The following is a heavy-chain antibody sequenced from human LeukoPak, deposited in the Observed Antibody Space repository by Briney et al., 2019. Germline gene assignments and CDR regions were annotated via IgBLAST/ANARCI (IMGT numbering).Heavy chain of an antibody. J-gene: IGHJ5*02. CDR3: ARVCSSTSCSNWFDP. Sequence: ASVKVSCKASGYTFTGYYMHWVRQAPGQGLEWMGWINPNSGGTNYAQKFQGRVTMTRDTSISTAYMELSRLRSDDTAVYYCARVCSSTSCSNWFDPWGQGTLATVSS. CDR1: GYTFTGYY. V-gene: IGHV1-2*02. D-gene: IGHD2-2*01. CDR2: INPNSGGT.